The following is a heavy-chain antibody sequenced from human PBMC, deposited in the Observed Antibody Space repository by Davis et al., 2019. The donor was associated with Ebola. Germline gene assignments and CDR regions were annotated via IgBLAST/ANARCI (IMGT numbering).Heavy chain of an antibody. CDR3: AKFRGTQQMDY. V-gene: IGHV3-23*01. CDR1: GFTFSTYA. Sequence: PGGSLRLSCAASGFTFSTYAMNWVRQAPGKGLEWVSVISGDGETTFYADSVKGRFTISRDNAKNTLYLQRNSLRVEDTAVYHCAKFRGTQQMDYWGRGTLVTVSS. D-gene: IGHD1/OR15-1a*01. CDR2: ISGDGETT. J-gene: IGHJ4*02.